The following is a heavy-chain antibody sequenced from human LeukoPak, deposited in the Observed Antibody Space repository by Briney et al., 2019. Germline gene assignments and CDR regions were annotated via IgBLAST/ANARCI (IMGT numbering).Heavy chain of an antibody. CDR2: ISSDGSAK. Sequence: GRSLRLSCAASGFTFTTYGMHWVRQAPGKGLEWVATISSDGSAKYYADSVQGRFTLSRDNPKNTLDLQMDSLRLDDTAVYYCAKGLNGNWFDPWGQGTLVIVSS. CDR3: AKGLNGNWFDP. CDR1: GFTFTTYG. J-gene: IGHJ5*02. V-gene: IGHV3-30*18.